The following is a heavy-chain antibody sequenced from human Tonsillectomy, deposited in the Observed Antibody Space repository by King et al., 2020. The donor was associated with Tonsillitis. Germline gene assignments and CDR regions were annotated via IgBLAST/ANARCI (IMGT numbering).Heavy chain of an antibody. Sequence: VQLVESGGGLVQPGRSLRLSCTASGFTFGDYAMAWVRQAPGKGLEWVGYIRSKPYAGTTDYAASVKGRFTISRDGSKSIAYLQMNSLKTEDTAVYYCSRDSYLGFGVSDGGMDVWGRGTTVTVAS. CDR3: SRDSYLGFGVSDGGMDV. CDR1: GFTFGDYA. CDR2: IRSKPYAGTT. D-gene: IGHD3-3*01. J-gene: IGHJ6*02. V-gene: IGHV3-49*04.